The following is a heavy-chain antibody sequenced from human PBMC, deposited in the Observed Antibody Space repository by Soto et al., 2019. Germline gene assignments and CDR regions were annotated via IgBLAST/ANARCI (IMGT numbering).Heavy chain of an antibody. J-gene: IGHJ6*03. D-gene: IGHD2-2*01. CDR2: IKQDGSEK. CDR1: GFTFSSYW. CDR3: ARAGDIVVVPAAMSRYYYYMDV. V-gene: IGHV3-7*04. Sequence: GGSLRLSCAASGFTFSSYWMSWVRQAPGKGLEWVANIKQDGSEKYYVDSVKGRFTISRDKAKNSLYLQMNSLRAEDTAVYYCARAGDIVVVPAAMSRYYYYMDVWGKGTTVTVSS.